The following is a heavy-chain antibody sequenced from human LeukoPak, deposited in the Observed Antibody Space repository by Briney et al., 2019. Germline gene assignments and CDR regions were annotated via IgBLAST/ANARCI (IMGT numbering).Heavy chain of an antibody. CDR2: ISYDGSNK. J-gene: IGHJ3*02. Sequence: GGSLGLSCVASGFXFSSYNIHWVRQAPGKGLEWVAVISYDGSNKYYADSVKGRSTISRDNSKNTLYPQVNSLRPEDTAVYYCGRDTVGYGGAFDIWGQGTMVTVSS. CDR3: GRDTVGYGGAFDI. CDR1: GFXFSSYN. V-gene: IGHV3-30-3*01. D-gene: IGHD5-18*01.